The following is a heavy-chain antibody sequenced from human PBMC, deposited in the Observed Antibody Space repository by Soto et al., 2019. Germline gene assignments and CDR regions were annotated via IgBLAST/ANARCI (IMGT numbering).Heavy chain of an antibody. D-gene: IGHD5-12*01. Sequence: QVQLVQSGAELKKPGSSVKVSCKASGGTFSYFCISWVRQAPGQGLEWMGGIIPVFGRPNYAQRFRGRLTITADESTSTSYMELIDLGSEDTAVYYCAREGSGYNFWGQGTQVTVSA. CDR3: AREGSGYNF. J-gene: IGHJ1*01. CDR2: IIPVFGRP. CDR1: GGTFSYFC. V-gene: IGHV1-69*01.